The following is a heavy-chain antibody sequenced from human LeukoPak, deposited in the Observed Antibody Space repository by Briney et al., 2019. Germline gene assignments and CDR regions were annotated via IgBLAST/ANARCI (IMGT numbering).Heavy chain of an antibody. CDR2: ISPSGSTV. CDR1: GVSISTSRYY. Sequence: LTCTVSGVSISTSRYYWGWVRQAPGKGLEWVSYISPSGSTVSYADSVEGRFTISRDNAKKYLYLQMNSLRAEDTAVYYCARFYYDSSGYYPLPFDYWGQGSLVTVSS. V-gene: IGHV3-48*03. J-gene: IGHJ4*02. CDR3: ARFYYDSSGYYPLPFDY. D-gene: IGHD3-22*01.